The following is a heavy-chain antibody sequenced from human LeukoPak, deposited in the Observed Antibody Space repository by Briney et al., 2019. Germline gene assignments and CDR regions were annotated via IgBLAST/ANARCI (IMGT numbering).Heavy chain of an antibody. V-gene: IGHV2-5*02. CDR1: GFSLTTTQLP. CDR2: IYWADDK. CDR3: AHGVAVVQAARFDH. D-gene: IGHD2-2*01. Sequence: SAPTLVKSTQTLTLTCTFSGFSLTTTQLPVDWIRQPPGKALEWLALIYWADDKWYRPSLESRLTITKDISKDQVVLTMTNMAPVDTATYYCAHGVAVVQAARFDHWGQGTLVTVSS. J-gene: IGHJ4*02.